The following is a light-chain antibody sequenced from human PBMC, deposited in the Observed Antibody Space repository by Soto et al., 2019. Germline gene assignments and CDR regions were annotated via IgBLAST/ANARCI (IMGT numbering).Light chain of an antibody. J-gene: IGLJ1*01. V-gene: IGLV1-40*01. CDR3: QSSGSGRRGYV. CDR2: ANN. CDR1: DSNIGAGYD. Sequence: QSVLTQPPSMSGAPGQRVTISCTGSDSNIGAGYDVHWYQQLPGTAPKLLIFANNNRPAGVPDRFSGSKSGTSASLAITGLLAYDDADYYCQSSGSGRRGYVFGTGTKVTVL.